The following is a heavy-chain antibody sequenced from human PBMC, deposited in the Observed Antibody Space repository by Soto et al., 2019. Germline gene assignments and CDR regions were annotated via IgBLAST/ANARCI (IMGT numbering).Heavy chain of an antibody. CDR3: ATAYYDLSDPFDI. J-gene: IGHJ3*02. D-gene: IGHD3-3*01. Sequence: EVPLLESGGGLVQPGGSLRLSCAASGFTFSSYAMSWVRQAPGKGLEWVSAISGSGGSTYYADSVKGRFTISRDNSKNTLYQQRNSLRAEDTAVYYCATAYYDLSDPFDIWGQGTMVTVSS. CDR1: GFTFSSYA. V-gene: IGHV3-23*01. CDR2: ISGSGGST.